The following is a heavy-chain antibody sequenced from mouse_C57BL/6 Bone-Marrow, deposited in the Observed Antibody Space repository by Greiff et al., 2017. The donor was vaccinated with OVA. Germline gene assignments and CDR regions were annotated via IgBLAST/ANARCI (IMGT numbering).Heavy chain of an antibody. J-gene: IGHJ2*01. D-gene: IGHD2-3*01. V-gene: IGHV1-76*01. Sequence: VKLMESGAELVRPGASVKLSCKASGYTFTDYYINWVKQRPGQGLEWIARIYPGSGNTYYNEKFKGKATLTAEKSSSTAYMQLSSLTSEDSAVYFCARRLLRDYWGQGTTLTVSS. CDR1: GYTFTDYY. CDR3: ARRLLRDY. CDR2: IYPGSGNT.